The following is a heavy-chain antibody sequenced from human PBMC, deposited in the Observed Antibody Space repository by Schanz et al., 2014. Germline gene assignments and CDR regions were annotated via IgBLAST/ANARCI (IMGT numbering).Heavy chain of an antibody. D-gene: IGHD6-19*01. J-gene: IGHJ4*02. CDR3: AKAGSGWSTAGYYY. CDR1: GFTFSSYA. V-gene: IGHV3-23*01. Sequence: EVQLLESGGGLVQPGGSLRLSCVASGFTFSSYAMSWVRQAPGKGLEWVSGISDNGISAYYADSVKGRFSISRENSKSILYLQMNSLRAEDTAVYYCAKAGSGWSTAGYYYRGQGTLVAVSS. CDR2: ISDNGISA.